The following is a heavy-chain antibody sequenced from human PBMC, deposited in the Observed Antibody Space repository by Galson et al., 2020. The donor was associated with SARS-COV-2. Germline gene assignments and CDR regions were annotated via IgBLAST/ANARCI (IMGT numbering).Heavy chain of an antibody. CDR2: INPNSGGT. CDR1: GYTFTGYY. J-gene: IGHJ6*02. Sequence: GESLKISCKASGYTFTGYYMHWVRQAPGQGLEWMGWINPNSGGTNYAQKFQGRVTMTRDTSISTAYMELSRLRSDDTAVYYCARESTITMIVVVYPVGMDVWGQGTTVTVSS. D-gene: IGHD3-22*01. CDR3: ARESTITMIVVVYPVGMDV. V-gene: IGHV1-2*02.